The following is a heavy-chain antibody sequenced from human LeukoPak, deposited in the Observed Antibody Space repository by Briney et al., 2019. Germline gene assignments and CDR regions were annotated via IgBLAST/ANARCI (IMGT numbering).Heavy chain of an antibody. CDR1: GYTFSGYY. CDR3: ATLTIFGVVVY. D-gene: IGHD3-3*01. V-gene: IGHV1-2*02. J-gene: IGHJ4*02. Sequence: ASVKVSCKASGYTFSGYYMHWVRQAPGQGLEWMGWINLYNGGTDYAQKFQGRVTMTRDTSISTAYMELSSLRSEDTAVYYCATLTIFGVVVYWGQGTLVTVSS. CDR2: INLYNGGT.